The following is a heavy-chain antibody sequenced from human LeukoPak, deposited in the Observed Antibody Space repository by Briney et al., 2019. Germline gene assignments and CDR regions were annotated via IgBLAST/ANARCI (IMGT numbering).Heavy chain of an antibody. J-gene: IGHJ6*03. CDR2: MNPNSGNT. D-gene: IGHD7-27*01. CDR3: ARALGVDYYYYMDV. V-gene: IGHV1-8*03. CDR1: GYTFTSYY. Sequence: GASVKVSCKASGYTFTSYYMHWVRQAPGQGLEWMGWMNPNSGNTGYAQKFQGRVTITRNTSISTAYMELSSLRSEDTAVYYCARALGVDYYYYMDVWGKGTTVTVSS.